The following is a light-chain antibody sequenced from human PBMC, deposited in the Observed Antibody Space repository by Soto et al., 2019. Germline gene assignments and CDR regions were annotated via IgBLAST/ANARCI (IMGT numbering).Light chain of an antibody. CDR2: DAS. V-gene: IGKV1-5*01. CDR3: QQYNSYWT. CDR1: QSIRSW. Sequence: DIQMTQSPSTLSASVGERVTITCRASQSIRSWLAWYQQKPGKAPKLLIYDASSLESGLPSRFSGSGSGTYFPIIISRLQPDDLATYCRQQYNSYWTFGQGTKVEIK. J-gene: IGKJ1*01.